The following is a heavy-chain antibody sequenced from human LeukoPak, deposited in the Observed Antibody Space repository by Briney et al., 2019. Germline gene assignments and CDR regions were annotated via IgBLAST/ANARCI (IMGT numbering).Heavy chain of an antibody. CDR2: ISDSGGST. V-gene: IGHV3-23*01. Sequence: GSLRLSCAASGFTFSSHAMSWVRQSPEKGLEWVSAISDSGGSTYYADSVKGRFTISRDNSKNTLYLQMNSLRAEDTAVYYCAKEDYYDSSGYYPLGYWGQGTLVTVSS. D-gene: IGHD3-22*01. J-gene: IGHJ4*02. CDR1: GFTFSSHA. CDR3: AKEDYYDSSGYYPLGY.